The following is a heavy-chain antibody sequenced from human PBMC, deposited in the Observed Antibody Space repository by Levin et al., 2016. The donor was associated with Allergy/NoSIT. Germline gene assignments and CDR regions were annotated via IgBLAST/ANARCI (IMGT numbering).Heavy chain of an antibody. Sequence: WVRQAPGQGLEWMGIINPSGGSTSYAQKFQGRVTMTRDTSTSTVYMELSSLRSEDTAVYYCATWGSSSRHIFDYWGQGTLVTVSS. CDR3: ATWGSSSRHIFDY. CDR2: INPSGGST. D-gene: IGHD6-6*01. J-gene: IGHJ4*02. V-gene: IGHV1-46*01.